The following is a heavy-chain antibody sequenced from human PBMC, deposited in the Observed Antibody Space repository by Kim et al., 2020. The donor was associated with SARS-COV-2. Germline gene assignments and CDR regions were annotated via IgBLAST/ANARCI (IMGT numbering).Heavy chain of an antibody. J-gene: IGHJ4*02. Sequence: RVTISVDTSKNQFSLKLSSVTAADTAVYYCARGRIMITFGGVITTKYYFDYWGQGTLVTVSS. D-gene: IGHD3-16*02. V-gene: IGHV4-34*01. CDR3: ARGRIMITFGGVITTKYYFDY.